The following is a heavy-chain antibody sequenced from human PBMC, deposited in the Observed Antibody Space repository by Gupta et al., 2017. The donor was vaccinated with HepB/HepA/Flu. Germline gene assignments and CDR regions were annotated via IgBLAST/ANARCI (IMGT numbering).Heavy chain of an antibody. CDR2: INWRIGMM. V-gene: IGHV3-9*01. CDR1: GFTFDDYA. J-gene: IGHJ6*02. CDR3: AKDISRSSYYYAMDV. D-gene: IGHD6-19*01. Sequence: EVLLVESGGGLVQPGRSLRLSCAASGFTFDDYAMHWVRQAPGKGLGWVSCINWRIGMMDYIDSVKSRFTISRDNAKNSLYLQMNILRPDDTALYYCAKDISRSSYYYAMDVWGQGTTVTVSS.